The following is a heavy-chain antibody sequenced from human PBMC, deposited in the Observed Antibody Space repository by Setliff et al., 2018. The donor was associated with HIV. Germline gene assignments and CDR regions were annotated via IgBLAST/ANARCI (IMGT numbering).Heavy chain of an antibody. CDR2: ISGSGSTT. CDR1: GFRFNIYA. J-gene: IGHJ6*03. CDR3: AKDSSSGYYYYYLDV. Sequence: PGGSLRLSCAASGFRFNIYAMTWVRQAPGKGLQWVSSISGSGSTTNYADSVKGRFTISRDNSKNTLYLQMDSLRAEDTAAYYCAKDSSSGYYYYYLDVWGKGTTVTVSS. V-gene: IGHV3-23*01. D-gene: IGHD6-6*01.